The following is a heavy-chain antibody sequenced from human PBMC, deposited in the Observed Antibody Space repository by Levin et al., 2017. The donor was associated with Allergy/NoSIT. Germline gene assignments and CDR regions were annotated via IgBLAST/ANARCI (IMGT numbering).Heavy chain of an antibody. CDR2: IWYDGSNK. CDR1: GFTFSSYG. CDR3: ARDPYGGDKAYYFDY. V-gene: IGHV3-33*01. Sequence: GESLKISCAASGFTFSSYGMHWVRQAPGKGLEWVAVIWYDGSNKYYADSVKGRFTISRDNSKNTLYLQMNSLRAEDTAVYYCARDPYGGDKAYYFDYWGQGTLVTVSS. J-gene: IGHJ4*02. D-gene: IGHD2-21*02.